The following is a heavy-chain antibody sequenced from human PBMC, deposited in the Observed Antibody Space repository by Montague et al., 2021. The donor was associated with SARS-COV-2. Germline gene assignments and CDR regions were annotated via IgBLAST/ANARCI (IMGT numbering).Heavy chain of an antibody. Sequence: SETLSLTCSVSRGSINNYYWSWIRQPPGKGLEWIGYISYSGSTDYNPSLKSRVTISVDTSKNQFFLKLSSVTAADTAVYYCARDSEDGYNYYFDNWGQGSLVTVSS. V-gene: IGHV4-59*01. CDR3: ARDSEDGYNYYFDN. CDR2: ISYSGST. J-gene: IGHJ4*02. D-gene: IGHD5-24*01. CDR1: RGSINNYY.